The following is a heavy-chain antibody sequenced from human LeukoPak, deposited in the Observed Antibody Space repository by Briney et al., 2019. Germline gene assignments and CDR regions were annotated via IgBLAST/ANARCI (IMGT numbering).Heavy chain of an antibody. Sequence: PSETLSLTCAVSGYSISSGYYWGWIRPPPGKGREWIGSIYHSGSTYYNPSLKRRVTISVDTSKNQFSLKLSSVTAADTAVYYCARARAVTMVRGVITNNWFDPWGQGTLVTVSS. CDR2: IYHSGST. V-gene: IGHV4-38-2*01. D-gene: IGHD3-10*01. J-gene: IGHJ5*02. CDR3: ARARAVTMVRGVITNNWFDP. CDR1: GYSISSGYY.